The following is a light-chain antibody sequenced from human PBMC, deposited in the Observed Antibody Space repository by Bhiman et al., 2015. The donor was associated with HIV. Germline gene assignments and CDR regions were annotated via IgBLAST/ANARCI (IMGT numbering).Light chain of an antibody. CDR2: KDV. CDR3: ATWDSSLSAEV. J-gene: IGLJ2*01. Sequence: SYELTQSPSISVSPGQTARITCSGDVLSKQYGFWYQQKAGRAPILVISKDVDRPSGIPERFSASKSGTSATLGITGLQTGDEADYYCATWDSSLSAEVFGGGTKLTVL. CDR1: VLSKQY. V-gene: IGLV3-25*03.